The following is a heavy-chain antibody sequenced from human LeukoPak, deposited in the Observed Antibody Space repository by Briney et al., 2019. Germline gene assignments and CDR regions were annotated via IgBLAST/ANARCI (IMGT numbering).Heavy chain of an antibody. CDR3: ARDFSYGMDV. J-gene: IGHJ6*02. CDR2: IYYSGST. V-gene: IGHV4-59*01. CDR1: GGSISSYY. D-gene: IGHD2/OR15-2a*01. Sequence: SETLSLTCTVSGGSISSYYWSWIRQPPGKGLEWIGYIYYSGSTNYNPSLKSRVTISVDTSKNQFSLKLSSVTAADTAVYYCARDFSYGMDVWGQGTTVTVSS.